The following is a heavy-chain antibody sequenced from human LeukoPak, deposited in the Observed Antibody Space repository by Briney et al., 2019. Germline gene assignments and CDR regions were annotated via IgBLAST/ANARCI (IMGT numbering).Heavy chain of an antibody. Sequence: GGSLRLSCAASGFTFSSYDMHWVRQATGKGLEWVSAIGTAGGTYYPGSVKGRFTISRENAKNSLYLQMNSLRAGDTAVYYCARGHNLDYYDSSGFDYWGQGTLVTVSS. V-gene: IGHV3-13*04. CDR2: IGTAGGT. CDR1: GFTFSSYD. J-gene: IGHJ4*02. D-gene: IGHD3-22*01. CDR3: ARGHNLDYYDSSGFDY.